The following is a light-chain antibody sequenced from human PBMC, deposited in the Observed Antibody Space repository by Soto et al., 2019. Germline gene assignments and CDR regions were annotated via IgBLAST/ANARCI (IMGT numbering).Light chain of an antibody. CDR2: DAS. J-gene: IGKJ4*01. Sequence: DIQMTQSPSSLSASVGDRVIITCRASQDISNHLAWFQQKPGKPPKSLIYDASSLQSGVPSKFSGSGSGTDFTLTISSLQPEDFATYYCQQYHNYPVTFGGGTKVEIK. V-gene: IGKV1-16*02. CDR3: QQYHNYPVT. CDR1: QDISNH.